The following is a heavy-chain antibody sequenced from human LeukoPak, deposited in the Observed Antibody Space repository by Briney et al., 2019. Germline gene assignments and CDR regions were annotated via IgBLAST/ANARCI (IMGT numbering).Heavy chain of an antibody. CDR3: ARLGPSFMVGYCSGGSCHDRVFDY. D-gene: IGHD2-15*01. J-gene: IGHJ4*02. V-gene: IGHV5-51*01. CDR2: IYPGDSDT. CDR1: EYRFTNYW. Sequence: GESLKISCKGSEYRFTNYWIGWVRQMPGKGLGWMGIIYPGDSDTRYSPSFQGQVTISADKSISTAYLQWSSLKASDTAMYYCARLGPSFMVGYCSGGSCHDRVFDYWGQGTLVTVSS.